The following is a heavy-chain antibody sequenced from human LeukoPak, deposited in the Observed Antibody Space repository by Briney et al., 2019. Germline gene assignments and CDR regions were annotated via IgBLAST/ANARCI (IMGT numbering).Heavy chain of an antibody. D-gene: IGHD3-22*01. Sequence: PGGSLRLSCAASGFTFSSYAMSWVRQAPGKGLEWVSAISGSGGSTYYADSVKGRFTISRDNSKNTLYLQMNSLRAEDTAVYYCARDYYDSSGPTTLSDYWGQGTLVTVSS. J-gene: IGHJ4*02. CDR3: ARDYYDSSGPTTLSDY. CDR1: GFTFSSYA. V-gene: IGHV3-23*01. CDR2: ISGSGGST.